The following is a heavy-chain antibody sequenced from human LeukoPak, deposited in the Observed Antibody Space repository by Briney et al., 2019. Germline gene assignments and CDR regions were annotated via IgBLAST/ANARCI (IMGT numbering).Heavy chain of an antibody. J-gene: IGHJ3*02. V-gene: IGHV3-21*01. Sequence: GGSLRLSCAASGFTFSSYSMNWVRQAPGKGLEWVSSISSSSSYIYYADSVKGRFAISRDNAKNSLYLQMNSLRAEDTAVYYCARDLGESGDSSGYYSPPPNLDAFDIWGQGTMVTVSS. D-gene: IGHD3-22*01. CDR1: GFTFSSYS. CDR2: ISSSSSYI. CDR3: ARDLGESGDSSGYYSPPPNLDAFDI.